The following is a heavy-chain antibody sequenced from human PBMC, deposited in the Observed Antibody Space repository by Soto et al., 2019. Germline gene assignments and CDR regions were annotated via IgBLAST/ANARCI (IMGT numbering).Heavy chain of an antibody. J-gene: IGHJ3*02. CDR1: GFAFSIYA. Sequence: PGGSLRLSCAASGFAFSIYAMSWVRQAPGKGLEWVSAIGGGGDNTYYAGSVKGRFTISRDNSKNTLYLQMSSLRAEDTAVYYCVKLYYYDSSGKDAFDIWGQGTMVTVSS. CDR3: VKLYYYDSSGKDAFDI. V-gene: IGHV3-23*01. CDR2: IGGGGDNT. D-gene: IGHD3-22*01.